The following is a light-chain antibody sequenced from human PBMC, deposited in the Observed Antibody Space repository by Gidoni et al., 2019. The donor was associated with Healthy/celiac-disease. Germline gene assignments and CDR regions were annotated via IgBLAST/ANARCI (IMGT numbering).Light chain of an antibody. V-gene: IGLV2-8*01. J-gene: IGLJ1*01. CDR2: EVS. CDR1: SSDVGGYNY. Sequence: QSALTQPPSASGSPGQSVTIPCTGTSSDVGGYNYASWYQQHPGKAPNLMIYEVSKRPSGVPDRFSGSKSGNTASLTVSGLQAEDETDYYCSSYAGSNNLGVFGTGTKVTVL. CDR3: SSYAGSNNLGV.